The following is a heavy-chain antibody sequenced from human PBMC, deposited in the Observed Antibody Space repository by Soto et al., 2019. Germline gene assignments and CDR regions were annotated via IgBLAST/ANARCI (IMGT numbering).Heavy chain of an antibody. V-gene: IGHV4-59*08. J-gene: IGHJ4*02. D-gene: IGHD6-13*01. CDR2: IYYSGST. CDR3: ARHGYGGFDY. CDR1: GGSISTNY. Sequence: SETLSLTCTVSGGSISTNYWSWIRQPPGKGLEWIGYIYYSGSTNYNPSLKSRVTISVDTSKNQFYLRLSSVTAADTAVYYCARHGYGGFDYWGQGTLVTVSS.